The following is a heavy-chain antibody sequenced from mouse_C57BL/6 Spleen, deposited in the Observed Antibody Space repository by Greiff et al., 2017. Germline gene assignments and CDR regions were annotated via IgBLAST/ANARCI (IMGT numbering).Heavy chain of an antibody. D-gene: IGHD1-1*01. J-gene: IGHJ3*01. Sequence: QVQLQQPGAELVKPGASVKMSCKASGYTFTSYWITWVKQRPGQGLEWIGDIYPGTGSTNYNEKFKSKATLTVDTSSSTAYMQLSSLPSEDSSVYYCAREYYCGSSWFAYWGQGTLVTVSA. V-gene: IGHV1-55*01. CDR3: AREYYCGSSWFAY. CDR1: GYTFTSYW. CDR2: IYPGTGST.